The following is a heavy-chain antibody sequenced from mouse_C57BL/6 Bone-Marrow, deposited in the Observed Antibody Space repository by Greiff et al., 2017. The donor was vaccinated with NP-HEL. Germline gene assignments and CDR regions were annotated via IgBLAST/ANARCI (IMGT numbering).Heavy chain of an antibody. CDR1: GYAFSSSW. CDR2: IYPGDGDT. CDR3: ARSMVKAYYYAMDY. J-gene: IGHJ4*01. Sequence: QVQLKQSGPELVKPGASVKISCKASGYAFSSSWMNWVKQRPGKGLEWIGRIYPGDGDTNYNGKFKGKATLTADKSSSTAYMQLSSLTSEDSAVYFCARSMVKAYYYAMDYWGQGTSVTVSS. V-gene: IGHV1-82*01. D-gene: IGHD2-2*01.